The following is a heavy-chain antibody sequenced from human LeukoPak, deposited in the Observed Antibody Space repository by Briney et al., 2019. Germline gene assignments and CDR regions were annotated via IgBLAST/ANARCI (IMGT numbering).Heavy chain of an antibody. J-gene: IGHJ4*02. CDR1: VFTFSEYY. CDR2: ICDSGRTI. CDR3: ARDRLGDYDHSGYYDK. V-gene: IGHV3-11*01. Sequence: GGSLRLSCAASVFTFSEYYMSCIRQAPGKGLEWISYICDSGRTIYYADSVKGRFTISRDNAKNSVYLQMNHLGAEDTAVYYCARDRLGDYDHSGYYDKWGQGTLVTVSS. D-gene: IGHD3-22*01.